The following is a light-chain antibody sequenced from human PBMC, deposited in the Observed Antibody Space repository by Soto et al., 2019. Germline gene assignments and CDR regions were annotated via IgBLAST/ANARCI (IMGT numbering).Light chain of an antibody. CDR2: GAS. J-gene: IGKJ1*01. Sequence: EIVLTQSPGTLSLSPGERATLSCRASQSVSSSYLAWYQQKPGQAPRLLIYGASSRATGIPDRFSGSGSGTDFTLTINRLETEDFAVYYCQQYGRSLWTFGQGTKVEIK. CDR1: QSVSSSY. V-gene: IGKV3-20*01. CDR3: QQYGRSLWT.